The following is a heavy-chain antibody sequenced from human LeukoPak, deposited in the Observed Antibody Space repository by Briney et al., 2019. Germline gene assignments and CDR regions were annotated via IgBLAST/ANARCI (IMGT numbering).Heavy chain of an antibody. J-gene: IGHJ3*02. V-gene: IGHV4-59*12. CDR1: GGSISSYY. D-gene: IGHD2-15*01. CDR3: ARDGSAGCSGGSCYLDAFDI. Sequence: YPSETLSLTCTVSGGSISSYYWSWIRQPPGKGLEWIGYIYYSGSTNYNPSLKSRVTISVDTSKNQFSLKLSSVTAADTAVYYCARDGSAGCSGGSCYLDAFDIWGQGTMVTVSS. CDR2: IYYSGST.